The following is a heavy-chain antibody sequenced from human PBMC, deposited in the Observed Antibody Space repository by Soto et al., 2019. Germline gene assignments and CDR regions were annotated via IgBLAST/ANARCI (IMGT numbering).Heavy chain of an antibody. J-gene: IGHJ4*02. V-gene: IGHV4-59*01. D-gene: IGHD2-15*01. CDR2: IYYSGST. Sequence: SETLSLTCTFSGGSISSYYWSWIRQPPGKGLEWIGYIYYSGSTNYNPSLKSRVTISVDTSKNQFSLKLSSVTAADTAVYYCARTYCSGGSCYVDYWGQGTLVTVSS. CDR1: GGSISSYY. CDR3: ARTYCSGGSCYVDY.